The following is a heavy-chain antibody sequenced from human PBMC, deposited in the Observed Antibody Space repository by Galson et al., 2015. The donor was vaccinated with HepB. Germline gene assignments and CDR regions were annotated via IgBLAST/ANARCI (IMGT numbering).Heavy chain of an antibody. V-gene: IGHV1-18*03. CDR1: GYSFSNYG. J-gene: IGHJ4*02. CDR3: ARGGSDTNYIDY. CDR2: TSAYNGNK. D-gene: IGHD2-8*01. Sequence: SVKVSCKASGYSFSNYGISWVRQAPGQGLEWMGWTSAYNGNKHYALKFKGRVTMTTDTSTSTAYMEMRNLRSDDMAIYYCARGGSDTNYIDYWGQGTLVTVSS.